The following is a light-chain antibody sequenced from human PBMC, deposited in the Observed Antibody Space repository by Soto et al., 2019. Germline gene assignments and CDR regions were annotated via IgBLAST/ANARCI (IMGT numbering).Light chain of an antibody. CDR2: DAS. Sequence: DIQMTQSPSSLSASVGDRVTITCQASQDISKCLSWYQQKPGKAPQLLVYDASKLQTGVPSRFSGSASGTDFTFAISSLQPGDRATYYCQQYDDLPLTFGGGTKVDI. J-gene: IGKJ4*01. CDR1: QDISKC. V-gene: IGKV1-33*01. CDR3: QQYDDLPLT.